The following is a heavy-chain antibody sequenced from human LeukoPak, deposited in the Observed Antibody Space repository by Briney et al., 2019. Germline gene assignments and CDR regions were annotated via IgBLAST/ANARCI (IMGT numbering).Heavy chain of an antibody. CDR1: GFTFSSYA. CDR2: ISGSGGRT. CDR3: AKPVDYGGNSEIGAFDI. J-gene: IGHJ3*02. Sequence: PGGSLRLSCSASGFTFSSYAMHWVRQAPGKGLEWVSGISGSGGRTYYADAVKGRFTISRDNSKNRLYLQMHSLRSDETAVYYCAKPVDYGGNSEIGAFDIWGQGTMVTVSS. V-gene: IGHV3-23*01. D-gene: IGHD4-23*01.